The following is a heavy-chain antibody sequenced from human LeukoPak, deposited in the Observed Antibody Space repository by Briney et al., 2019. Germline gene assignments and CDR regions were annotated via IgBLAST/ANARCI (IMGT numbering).Heavy chain of an antibody. CDR2: ISSNGGST. Sequence: GGSLRLSCTASGFSYSGYSMHWVRQAPGKGLEYVSAISSNGGSTYYAGSVKGRFTISRDDSKNTLSLQMSSLRPEDTAVYYCVKLPYSDTSAYYVDYWGQGTLVTVSS. CDR1: GFSYSGYS. D-gene: IGHD3-22*01. V-gene: IGHV3-64D*06. CDR3: VKLPYSDTSAYYVDY. J-gene: IGHJ4*02.